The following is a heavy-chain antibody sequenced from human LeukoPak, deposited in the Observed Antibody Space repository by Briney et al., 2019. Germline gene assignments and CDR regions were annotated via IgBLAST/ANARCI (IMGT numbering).Heavy chain of an antibody. Sequence: GGSLRLSCAASGFTFSSHAMSWVRQAPGKGLEWVSAISGSGGSTYYADSVKGRFTISRDNSKNTLYLQMNSLRAEDTAVYYCANWDIVVVVAATGDAFDIWGQGTMVTVSS. V-gene: IGHV3-23*01. D-gene: IGHD2-15*01. CDR2: ISGSGGST. J-gene: IGHJ3*02. CDR3: ANWDIVVVVAATGDAFDI. CDR1: GFTFSSHA.